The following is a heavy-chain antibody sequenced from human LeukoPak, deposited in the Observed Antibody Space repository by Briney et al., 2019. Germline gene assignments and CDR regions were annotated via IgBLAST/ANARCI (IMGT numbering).Heavy chain of an antibody. V-gene: IGHV6-1*01. Sequence: SQTLSLTCAISGDSVSSNSAAWNWIRQSPSRGLEWLGRTYYRSKWYNDYAVSVKSRITINPDTSKNQFSLQLNSVTPEDTAVYYRARDYKGSGSYYYCYYGMDVWGQGTTVTVSS. CDR2: TYYRSKWYN. J-gene: IGHJ6*02. D-gene: IGHD3-10*01. CDR1: GDSVSSNSAA. CDR3: ARDYKGSGSYYYCYYGMDV.